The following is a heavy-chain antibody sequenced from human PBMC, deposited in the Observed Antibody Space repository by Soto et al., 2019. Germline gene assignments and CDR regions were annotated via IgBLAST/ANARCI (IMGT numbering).Heavy chain of an antibody. V-gene: IGHV1-18*01. CDR3: ARHGDIVLMVYAPNYYYYMDF. CDR2: ISAYNGNT. CDR1: GYTFTSYG. J-gene: IGHJ6*03. D-gene: IGHD2-8*01. Sequence: GXXVKVSCKASGYTFTSYGISWVRQAPGQGLEWMGWISAYNGNTNYAQKLQGRVTMTTDTSTSTAYMELRSLRSDDTAVYYCARHGDIVLMVYAPNYYYYMDFWGQGTTVPVSS.